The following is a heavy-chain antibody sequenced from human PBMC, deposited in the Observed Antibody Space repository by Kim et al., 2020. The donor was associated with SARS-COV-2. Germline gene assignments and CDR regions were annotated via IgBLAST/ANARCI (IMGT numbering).Heavy chain of an antibody. V-gene: IGHV3-74*01. D-gene: IGHD2-21*01. Sequence: TSYAESVNGRFTISMDNAKNTLFLHMNSLRADDTAVYYCARLGMVSTALDSWGQGPLVTVSS. CDR3: ARLGMVSTALDS. CDR2: T. J-gene: IGHJ5*02.